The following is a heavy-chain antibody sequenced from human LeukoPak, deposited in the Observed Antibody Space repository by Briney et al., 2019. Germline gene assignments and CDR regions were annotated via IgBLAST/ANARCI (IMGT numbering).Heavy chain of an antibody. V-gene: IGHV6-1*01. CDR1: GDSVSSNSAA. CDR3: AKARGTNWGLDC. CDR2: TYYRSKWYN. J-gene: IGHJ4*02. D-gene: IGHD7-27*01. Sequence: SQTLSLTCAISGDSVSSNSAAWNWIRQSPSRGLEWLGRTYYRSKWYNDYAASVKSRITINPDTSKNLFSLQLNSVTAEGTAVYYCAKARGTNWGLDCWGQGTLVTVSS.